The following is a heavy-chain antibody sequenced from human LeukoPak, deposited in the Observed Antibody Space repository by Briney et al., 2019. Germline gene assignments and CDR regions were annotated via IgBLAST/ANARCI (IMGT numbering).Heavy chain of an antibody. CDR1: GYTFTNYD. V-gene: IGHV1-8*03. D-gene: IGHD6-13*01. CDR2: MNPYSANT. Sequence: ASVKVSCKASGYTFTNYDIHWVRQATGRGLEWMGWMNPYSANTGYAQNFQGRITITTNTSISTAYMELSSLRSEDTAVYYCARSQQLVLRSPLDPWGQGTLVTVSS. CDR3: ARSQQLVLRSPLDP. J-gene: IGHJ5*02.